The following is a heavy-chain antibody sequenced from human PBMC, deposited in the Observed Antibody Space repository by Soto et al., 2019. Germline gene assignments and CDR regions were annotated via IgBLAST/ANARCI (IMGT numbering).Heavy chain of an antibody. J-gene: IGHJ4*02. CDR2: IYYSGST. V-gene: IGHV4-59*01. CDR3: ASLTAAGSFDY. D-gene: IGHD6-13*01. CDR1: GGSISSYY. Sequence: SETLSLTCTVSGGSISSYYWSWIRQPPGKGLEWIGYIYYSGSTNYNPSLKSRVTISVDTSKNQFSLKLSSVTAADTAVYYCASLTAAGSFDYWGKGTLVTVSS.